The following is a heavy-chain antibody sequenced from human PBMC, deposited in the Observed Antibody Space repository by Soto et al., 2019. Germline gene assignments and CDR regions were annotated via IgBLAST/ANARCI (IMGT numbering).Heavy chain of an antibody. CDR1: GFTFSGHA. Sequence: QVQLVESGGGVVQPGRSLRLSCAASGFTFSGHAFHWVRQAPGKGLEWVSLISHDGSSKRYADSVKGRFTISRDNSDNTVFLQLSSLRTEDTATYYCARVQGNYYDSRGYFCPGHYYGLDVWGRGTTVSV. CDR3: ARVQGNYYDSRGYFCPGHYYGLDV. J-gene: IGHJ6*02. D-gene: IGHD3-22*01. CDR2: ISHDGSSK. V-gene: IGHV3-30-3*01.